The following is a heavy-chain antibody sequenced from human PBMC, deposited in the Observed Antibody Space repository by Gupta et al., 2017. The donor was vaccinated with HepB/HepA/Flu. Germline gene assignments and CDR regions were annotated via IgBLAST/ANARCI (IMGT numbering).Heavy chain of an antibody. Sequence: EVQLLESGGGLVQPGGSLRLSCAASGFTFSSYAMSWVRQAPGKGLEWVSAISGSGGSTYYADSVKGRFTISRDNSKNTLYLQMNSLRAEDTAVYYCRYAGYGGGYYYGMDVWGQGTTVTVSS. CDR2: ISGSGGST. CDR1: GFTFSSYA. D-gene: IGHD5-12*01. CDR3: RYAGYGGGYYYGMDV. V-gene: IGHV3-23*01. J-gene: IGHJ6*02.